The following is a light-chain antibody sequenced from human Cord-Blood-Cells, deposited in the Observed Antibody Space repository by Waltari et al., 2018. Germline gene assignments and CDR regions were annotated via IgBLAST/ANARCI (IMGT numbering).Light chain of an antibody. Sequence: QSALTQPASVSGSPGQSITISCTGTSSDVGGYNYVSWYQQHPGKAPKLMIYDVSKRPSGVSNRFSGSKSGNTASLTISGLQAEEEADYYCSSYTSSSTFEWVFGGGTKLTVL. CDR3: SSYTSSSTFEWV. CDR1: SSDVGGYNY. CDR2: DVS. V-gene: IGLV2-14*01. J-gene: IGLJ3*02.